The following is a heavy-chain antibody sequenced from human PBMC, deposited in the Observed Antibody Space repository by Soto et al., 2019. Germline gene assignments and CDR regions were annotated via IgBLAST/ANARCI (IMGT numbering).Heavy chain of an antibody. J-gene: IGHJ6*02. V-gene: IGHV3-30-3*01. CDR3: ARDSIGYCSSTSCYNYYYYYYGMYV. Sequence: RLSCAASGFTFSSYAMHWVRQAPGKGLEWVAVISYDGSNKYYADSVKGRFTISRDNSKNTLYLQMNSLRAEDTAVYYCARDSIGYCSSTSCYNYYYYYYGMYVSGLRTTFIVSS. CDR2: ISYDGSNK. D-gene: IGHD2-2*01. CDR1: GFTFSSYA.